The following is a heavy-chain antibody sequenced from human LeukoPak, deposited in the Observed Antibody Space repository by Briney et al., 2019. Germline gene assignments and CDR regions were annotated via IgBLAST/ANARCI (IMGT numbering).Heavy chain of an antibody. CDR1: GFIFRSYA. CDR2: ISGSGGST. J-gene: IGHJ4*02. Sequence: GGSLRLSCAASGFIFRSYAMSWVRQSPGKGLEWVSVISGSGGSTYYADSVKGRFTISRDNSKNTLYLQMHSLRAADTAVYYCAKAKVEMATPGDYWGQGTRVTVSS. V-gene: IGHV3-23*01. CDR3: AKAKVEMATPGDY. D-gene: IGHD2-21*01.